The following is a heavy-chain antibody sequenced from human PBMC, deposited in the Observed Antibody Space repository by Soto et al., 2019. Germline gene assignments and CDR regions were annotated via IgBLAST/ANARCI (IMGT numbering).Heavy chain of an antibody. CDR3: AKARSGQNQYYYGMDV. V-gene: IGHV3-30*18. Sequence: QVQLVESGGGVVQPGRSLRLSCAASGFTFSSYGMHWVRQAPGKGLEWVAVISYDGSNKYYADSVKGRFTISRDNSKNTLYLQMNSLRAEDTAVYYCAKARSGQNQYYYGMDVWGQGTTVTVSS. CDR2: ISYDGSNK. J-gene: IGHJ6*02. CDR1: GFTFSSYG. D-gene: IGHD3-3*01.